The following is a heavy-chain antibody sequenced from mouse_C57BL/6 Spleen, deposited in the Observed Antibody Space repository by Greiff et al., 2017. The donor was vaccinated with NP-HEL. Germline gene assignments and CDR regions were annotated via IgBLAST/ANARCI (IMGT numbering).Heavy chain of an antibody. D-gene: IGHD2-10*02. CDR3: ARRYGNRYFDY. CDR1: GFTFSDYY. J-gene: IGHJ2*01. CDR2: INYDGSST. Sequence: EVKLVESEGGLVQPGSSMKLSCTASGFTFSDYYMAWVRQVPEKGLEWVANINYDGSSTYYLDSLKSRFIISRDNAKNILYLQMSSLKSEDTATYYCARRYGNRYFDYWGQGTTLTVSS. V-gene: IGHV5-16*01.